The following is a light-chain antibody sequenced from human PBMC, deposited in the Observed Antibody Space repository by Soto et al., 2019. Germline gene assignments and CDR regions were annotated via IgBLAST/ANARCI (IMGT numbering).Light chain of an antibody. CDR2: DAS. V-gene: IGKV3-11*01. CDR1: PSVNSY. J-gene: IGKJ2*01. Sequence: EVVLTQSPAPLSLSPGERATLSFSASPSVNSYLAWYQQKPGQAPRLLIYDASIRATDVPDRFSGSGSGTDCTITISSLEPEDFAVYSCQQRNNWPPSTFGQGTKLEIK. CDR3: QQRNNWPPST.